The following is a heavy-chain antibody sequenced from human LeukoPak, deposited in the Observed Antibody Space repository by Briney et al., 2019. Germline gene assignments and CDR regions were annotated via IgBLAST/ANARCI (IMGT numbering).Heavy chain of an antibody. CDR3: ASVVVPAARDYYGMDV. D-gene: IGHD2-2*01. Sequence: SETLSLTCTVSGGSISSYYWSWIRQPPGKGLEWIGYIYYGGSTNYNPSLKSRVTISVDTSKTQFSLKLSSVTAADTAVHYCASVVVPAARDYYGMDVWGQGTTVTVSS. V-gene: IGHV4-59*01. CDR2: IYYGGST. CDR1: GGSISSYY. J-gene: IGHJ6*02.